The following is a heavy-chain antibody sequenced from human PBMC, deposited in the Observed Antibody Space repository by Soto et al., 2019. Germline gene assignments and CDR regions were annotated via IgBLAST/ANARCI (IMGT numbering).Heavy chain of an antibody. CDR3: AREALGYCSGGSCYFLYY. V-gene: IGHV3-33*01. Sequence: GGSLRLSCAASGFTFSSYGMHWVRQAPGKGLEWVAVIWYDGSNKYYADSVKGRFTISRDNSKNTLYLQMNSLRAEDTAVYYCAREALGYCSGGSCYFLYYWGQGTLVTVSS. CDR2: IWYDGSNK. J-gene: IGHJ4*02. D-gene: IGHD2-15*01. CDR1: GFTFSSYG.